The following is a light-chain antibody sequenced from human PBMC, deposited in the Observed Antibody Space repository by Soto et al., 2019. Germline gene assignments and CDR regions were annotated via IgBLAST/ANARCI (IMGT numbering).Light chain of an antibody. CDR2: DAS. CDR1: QSVSSY. CDR3: QQRSNWPPT. V-gene: IGKV3-11*01. J-gene: IGKJ5*01. Sequence: EIVLTQSPATLSLSPGERATLSCRASQSVSSYLAWYQQKPGQAPSLLIYDASNRATGIQARFSGSGSGTDFTLTISSLEPEDFAVYYCQQRSNWPPTFGQGTRLEIK.